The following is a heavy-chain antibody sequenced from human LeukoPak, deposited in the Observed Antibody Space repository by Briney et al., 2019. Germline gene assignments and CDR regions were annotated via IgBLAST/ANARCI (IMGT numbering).Heavy chain of an antibody. J-gene: IGHJ4*02. Sequence: PGRSLRLSCAASGFTFSSYAMHWVRQAPGKGLEWVAVISYDGSNKYYADSVKGRFTISRDNSKNTLYLQMNSLRAEDTAVYYCARSSLGATTYFDYWGQGTLVIVSS. CDR2: ISYDGSNK. CDR1: GFTFSSYA. D-gene: IGHD1-26*01. V-gene: IGHV3-30*01. CDR3: ARSSLGATTYFDY.